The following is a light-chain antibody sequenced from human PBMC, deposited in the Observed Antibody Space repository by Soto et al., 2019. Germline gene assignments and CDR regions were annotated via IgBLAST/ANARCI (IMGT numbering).Light chain of an antibody. Sequence: IQLTQSPSSLSASVGDRVTITYRASRGIGSYLAWYQQKPGEAPKLLICAASTLQSGVPSRFSGSGSGTDFTLTISSLQAEYFATYYCQQLSTYPSTFGGGTKVDI. CDR1: RGIGSY. CDR3: QQLSTYPST. V-gene: IGKV1-9*01. CDR2: AAS. J-gene: IGKJ4*01.